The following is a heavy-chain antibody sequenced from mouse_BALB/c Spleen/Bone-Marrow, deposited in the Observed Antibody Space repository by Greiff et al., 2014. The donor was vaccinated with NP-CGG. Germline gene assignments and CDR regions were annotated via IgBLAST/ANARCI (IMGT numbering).Heavy chain of an antibody. D-gene: IGHD4-1*01. Sequence: VQLQQSGPELVRPGASVKISCKASGYTFTDYNIYWVKQSHGKSLEWIGYIYPYSGGTGYNQKFKSKATLTVDNSSTTAYMELRSLTSEDSAVYYCARGNWDFAYWGRGTLVTVST. CDR3: ARGNWDFAY. CDR1: GYTFTDYN. J-gene: IGHJ3*01. V-gene: IGHV1S29*02. CDR2: IYPYSGGT.